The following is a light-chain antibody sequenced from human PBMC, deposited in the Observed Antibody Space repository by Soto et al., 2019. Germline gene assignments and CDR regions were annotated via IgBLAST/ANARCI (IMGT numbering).Light chain of an antibody. CDR1: QTISTY. J-gene: IGKJ4*01. CDR2: GAS. V-gene: IGKV1-12*01. CDR3: QQAKLYPLT. Sequence: DIQMTQSPSSVSASVGDRVAITCRASQTISTYLVWYQQKPGRAPKLLISGASNLQSGVPSRFSGSGSGTDFTLTISSLQPEDFATYYCQQAKLYPLTFGGGTKVEIK.